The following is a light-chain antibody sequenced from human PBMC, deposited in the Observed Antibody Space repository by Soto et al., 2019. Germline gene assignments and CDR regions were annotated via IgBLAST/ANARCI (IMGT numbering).Light chain of an antibody. J-gene: IGKJ2*01. CDR2: GAS. Sequence: EIVLTQSPGTLSLSPGERATLSYRASQSVSNSYLAWYQQKPGQAPRLLIYGASSRATGIPDRFSGSGSGTDFTLTISRLDPEDFAVYYCQQYVSSPRTFGQGTKLEIK. CDR3: QQYVSSPRT. V-gene: IGKV3-20*01. CDR1: QSVSNSY.